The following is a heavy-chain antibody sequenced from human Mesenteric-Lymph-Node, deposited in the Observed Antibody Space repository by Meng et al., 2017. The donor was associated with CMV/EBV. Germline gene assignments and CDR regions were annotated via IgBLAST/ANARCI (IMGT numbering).Heavy chain of an antibody. CDR2: ISGSGRST. D-gene: IGHD3-3*01. J-gene: IGHJ4*02. CDR3: ARIHYESWSGYYRDY. V-gene: IGHV3-23*01. Sequence: GESLKISCAASGFTFSSYAMSWVRQAPGKGLEWVSSISGSGRSTYYADSVKGRFTVSRDNSKNTLYLQMNSLRAEDTAVYYCARIHYESWSGYYRDYWGQGTLVTVSS. CDR1: GFTFSSYA.